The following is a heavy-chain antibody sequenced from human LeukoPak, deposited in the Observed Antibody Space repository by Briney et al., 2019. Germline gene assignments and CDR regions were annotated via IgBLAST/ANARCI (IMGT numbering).Heavy chain of an antibody. CDR2: ISAYNGNT. CDR3: ARAAEGYSSSWYDYYYYMDV. V-gene: IGHV1-18*01. D-gene: IGHD6-13*01. J-gene: IGHJ6*03. CDR1: GYTFTSYG. Sequence: ASVKVSCKASGYTFTSYGISWVRQAPGQGLEWMGWISAYNGNTNYAQKFQGRVTITTDESTSTAYMELSSLRSEDTAVYYCARAAEGYSSSWYDYYYYMDVWGKGTTVTVSS.